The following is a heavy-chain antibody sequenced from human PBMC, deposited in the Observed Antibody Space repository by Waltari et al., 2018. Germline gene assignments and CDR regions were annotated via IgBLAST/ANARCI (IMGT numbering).Heavy chain of an antibody. Sequence: QLQLQESGPGLVKPSETLSLTCTVSGYSISGSNYYWGWIRQPPGQGLEWIGSISYSGTTYCNPSLKSRVTMSVDTSKNQFSLNLSSVTAADTAVFYCVRPGSSVGWYYFDYWGQGTLVTVSS. J-gene: IGHJ4*02. D-gene: IGHD6-19*01. V-gene: IGHV4-39*01. CDR1: GYSISGSNYY. CDR2: ISYSGTT. CDR3: VRPGSSVGWYYFDY.